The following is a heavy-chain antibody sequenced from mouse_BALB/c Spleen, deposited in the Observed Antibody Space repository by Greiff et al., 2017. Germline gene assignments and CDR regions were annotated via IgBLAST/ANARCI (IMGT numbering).Heavy chain of an antibody. D-gene: IGHD1-1*01. Sequence: QVQLQQSAAELARPGASVKMSCKASGYTFTSYTMHWVKQRPGQGLEWIGYINPSSGYTEYNQKFKDKTTLTADKSSSTAYMQLSSLTSEDSAVYYCTVVAEGFDYWGQGTTLTVSS. CDR3: TVVAEGFDY. CDR2: INPSSGYT. CDR1: GYTFTSYT. J-gene: IGHJ2*01. V-gene: IGHV1-4*02.